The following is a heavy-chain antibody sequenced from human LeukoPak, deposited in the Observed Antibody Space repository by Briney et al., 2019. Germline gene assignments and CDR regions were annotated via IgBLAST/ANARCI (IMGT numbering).Heavy chain of an antibody. CDR1: GFGFSRYW. J-gene: IGHJ4*02. V-gene: IGHV3-74*01. Sequence: PGGSLRLSCAASGFGFSRYWMHWVRQAPGTGLKWVSRIYRDGSTTDYADSVKGRFTISRDNSKNTLYLQMNSLRAEDTAVYYCARVLHNRNYDGSTYYGCWGQGTLVTVSS. CDR2: IYRDGSTT. D-gene: IGHD3-22*01. CDR3: ARVLHNRNYDGSTYYGC.